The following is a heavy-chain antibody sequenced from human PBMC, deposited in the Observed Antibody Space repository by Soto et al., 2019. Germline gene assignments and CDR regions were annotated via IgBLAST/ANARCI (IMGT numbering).Heavy chain of an antibody. D-gene: IGHD6-13*01. CDR2: ISYDGSNK. CDR3: ARGYLAAAGKLIY. J-gene: IGHJ4*02. Sequence: GGSLRLSCAASGFTFSSYAMHWVRQAPGKGLEWVAVISYDGSNKYYADSVKGRFTISRDNSKNTLCLQMNSLRAEDTAVYYCARGYLAAAGKLIYWGQGTLVTVS. V-gene: IGHV3-30-3*01. CDR1: GFTFSSYA.